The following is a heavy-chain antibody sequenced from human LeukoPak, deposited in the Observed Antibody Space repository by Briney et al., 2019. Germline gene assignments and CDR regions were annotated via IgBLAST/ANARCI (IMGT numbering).Heavy chain of an antibody. J-gene: IGHJ4*02. CDR1: GITVSNYG. D-gene: IGHD2-2*01. CDR2: ISGSGGST. CDR3: ARDRQSCSSSSCLVDS. V-gene: IGHV3-23*01. Sequence: GGSLRLSCAVSGITVSNYGMSWVRQAPGKGLEWVAGISGSGGSTNYADSVKGRFTLSRDNPRNTLYLQMNSLTSDDTAVYYCARDRQSCSSSSCLVDSWGQGTLVTVSS.